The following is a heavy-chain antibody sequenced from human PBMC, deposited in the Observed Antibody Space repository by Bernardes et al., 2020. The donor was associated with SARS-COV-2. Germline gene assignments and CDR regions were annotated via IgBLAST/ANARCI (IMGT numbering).Heavy chain of an antibody. CDR1: GFTFSSSA. D-gene: IGHD1-26*01. Sequence: GGSLRLSCSASGFTFSSSAMHWVRQAPGKELEYVSAISSNGGDTYYADSVKGRFTISRDNSKNTLYLQMISLRAEDTAVYYCVKGAQYSGNYYYFDYWGQGTLVTVSS. CDR3: VKGAQYSGNYYYFDY. CDR2: ISSNGGDT. J-gene: IGHJ4*02. V-gene: IGHV3-64D*06.